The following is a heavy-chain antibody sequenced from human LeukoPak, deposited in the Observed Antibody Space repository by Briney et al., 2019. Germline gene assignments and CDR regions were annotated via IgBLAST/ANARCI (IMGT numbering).Heavy chain of an antibody. D-gene: IGHD3-3*01. Sequence: GGSLRLSCAASGFTFDDYAMHWVRQAPGKGLEWVSLISWDGGSTYYADSVKGRFTISRDNSKNSLYLQMNSLRAEDTALYYCAKDIRRRITITTLPWELDYWGEGTLVTVSS. J-gene: IGHJ4*02. CDR1: GFTFDDYA. CDR3: AKDIRRRITITTLPWELDY. V-gene: IGHV3-43D*04. CDR2: ISWDGGST.